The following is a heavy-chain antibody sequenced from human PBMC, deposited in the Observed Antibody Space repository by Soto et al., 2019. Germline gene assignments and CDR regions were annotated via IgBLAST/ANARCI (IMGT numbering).Heavy chain of an antibody. V-gene: IGHV1-69*06. CDR1: GGTFSSYA. J-gene: IGHJ6*02. D-gene: IGHD6-6*01. CDR3: ATYSSSVGYYYYYYGMDV. CDR2: IIPIFGTA. Sequence: QVQLVQSGAEVKKPGSSVKVSCKASGGTFSSYAISWVRQAPGQGLEWMGGIIPIFGTANYAQKFQGRVTITADKSTSTAYMELSSLRSEDTAVYYCATYSSSVGYYYYYYGMDVWGQGTTVTVSS.